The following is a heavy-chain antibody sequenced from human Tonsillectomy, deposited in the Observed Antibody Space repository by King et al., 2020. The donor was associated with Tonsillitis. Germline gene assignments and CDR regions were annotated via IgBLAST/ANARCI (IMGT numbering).Heavy chain of an antibody. V-gene: IGHV3-43D*03. D-gene: IGHD5-12*01. CDR1: GFTFDDYV. CDR3: AKANNWGHDHYYDYYGMDG. J-gene: IGHJ6*02. CDR2: ISWDGGST. Sequence: VQLVESGGVVVQFGGSLRLSCAASGFTFDDYVMHWVRQTPGKGLEWVSRISWDGGSTYYADSVKGRFTISRDNSKNSLYLQMNSLRAEDTALYYCAKANNWGHDHYYDYYGMDGWGQGTTVTGSS.